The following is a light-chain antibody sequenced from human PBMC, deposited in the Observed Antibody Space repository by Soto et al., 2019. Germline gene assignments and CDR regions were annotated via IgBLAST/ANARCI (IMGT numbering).Light chain of an antibody. CDR3: CSYAGSSTPVV. J-gene: IGLJ2*01. V-gene: IGLV2-23*02. Sequence: QSVLTQPASVSGSPGQSITISCTGTSSDVGSYNLVSLYQQHPGKAPKLMIYEVSKRPSGVSNRFSGSKSGNTASLTISGLQAEDEADYYCCSYAGSSTPVVFGGGTKLTV. CDR1: SSDVGSYNL. CDR2: EVS.